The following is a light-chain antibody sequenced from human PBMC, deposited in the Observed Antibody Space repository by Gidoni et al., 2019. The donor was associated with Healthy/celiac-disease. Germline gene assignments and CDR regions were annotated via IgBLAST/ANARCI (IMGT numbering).Light chain of an antibody. CDR2: AVS. J-gene: IGLJ1*01. Sequence: QSALTKPDSGSGAPGQPITISCTGTRSDVGVYNYVSWYNQHPGKAPNLMIYAVSNRPSGVSNRFSGSKSGNTASLTISGLQAEDEADYYCSSYTSSSTYVFGTGTKVTVL. V-gene: IGLV2-14*01. CDR1: RSDVGVYNY. CDR3: SSYTSSSTYV.